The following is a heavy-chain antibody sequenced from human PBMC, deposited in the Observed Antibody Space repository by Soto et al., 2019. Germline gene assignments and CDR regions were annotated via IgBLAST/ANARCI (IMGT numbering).Heavy chain of an antibody. V-gene: IGHV2-5*02. CDR1: GFSLSTSGVG. D-gene: IGHD6-6*01. J-gene: IGHJ4*02. Sequence: KESGPTLVKPTQTLTLTCTFSGFSLSTSGVGVGWIRQPPGKALEWLALIYWDDDKRYSPSLKSRLTITKDTSKNQVVLTMTNMDPVDTATYYCAHSQPSYSSPSYYFDYWGQGTLVTVSS. CDR2: IYWDDDK. CDR3: AHSQPSYSSPSYYFDY.